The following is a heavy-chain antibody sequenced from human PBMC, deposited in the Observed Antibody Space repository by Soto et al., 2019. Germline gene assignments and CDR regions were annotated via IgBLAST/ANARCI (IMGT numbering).Heavy chain of an antibody. CDR3: ARDIDILSGYPDN. CDR2: IGWDGGRT. CDR1: GFRFDDYT. D-gene: IGHD3-9*01. V-gene: IGHV3-43*01. Sequence: EVQLVESGGVVVQPGGSRRLSCAASGFRFDDYTMHWVRQAPEKGLEWVSLIGWDGGRTEYADSVKGRFTISRDNSKNSLYLQMNSLRTEDTALYYCARDIDILSGYPDNWGQGTLVTVSS. J-gene: IGHJ4*02.